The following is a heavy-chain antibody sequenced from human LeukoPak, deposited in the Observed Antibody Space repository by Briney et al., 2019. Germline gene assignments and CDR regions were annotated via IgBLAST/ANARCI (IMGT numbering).Heavy chain of an antibody. CDR1: GFTFSSYW. CDR2: IKQDGSEK. CDR3: ARDTYYYDSSGYSDYFDY. J-gene: IGHJ4*02. V-gene: IGHV3-7*01. D-gene: IGHD3-22*01. Sequence: GGSLRLSCATSGFTFSSYWMSWVRQAPGKGLEWVANIKQDGSEKYHVDSVKGRFTISRDNAKNSLYLQMNSLRAEDTAVYYCARDTYYYDSSGYSDYFDYWGQGTLVTVSS.